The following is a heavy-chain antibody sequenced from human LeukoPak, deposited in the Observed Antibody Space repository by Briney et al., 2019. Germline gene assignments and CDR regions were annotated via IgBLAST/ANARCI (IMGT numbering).Heavy chain of an antibody. Sequence: GSSVKVSCKASGGTFSSYAISWVRQAPGQGLEWMGGIIPIFGTANYAQKFQGRVTITTDESTSTAYMELSSLRSEDTAVYYCARNYDSTYNWLDPWGQGTLVTVSS. CDR2: IIPIFGTA. J-gene: IGHJ5*02. V-gene: IGHV1-69*05. D-gene: IGHD3-22*01. CDR3: ARNYDSTYNWLDP. CDR1: GGTFSSYA.